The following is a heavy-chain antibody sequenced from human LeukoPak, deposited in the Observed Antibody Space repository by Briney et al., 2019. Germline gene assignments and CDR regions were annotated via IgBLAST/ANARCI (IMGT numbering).Heavy chain of an antibody. CDR2: IYYSGST. CDR1: GGSISSSSYY. Sequence: PSETLSLTCTVSGGSISSSSYYWGWIRQPPGKGLEWIGSIYYSGSTYYNPSLKSRVTISVDTSKNQFSLKLSSVTAADTAVYYCAISGYYYPILDYWGQGTLVTVSS. J-gene: IGHJ4*02. CDR3: AISGYYYPILDY. V-gene: IGHV4-39*01. D-gene: IGHD3-22*01.